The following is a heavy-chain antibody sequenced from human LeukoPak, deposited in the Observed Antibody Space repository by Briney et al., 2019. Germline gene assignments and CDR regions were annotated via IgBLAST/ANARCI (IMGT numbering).Heavy chain of an antibody. CDR3: ARDTTGYCSSTSCYSEGDY. Sequence: SQTLSLTCTVSGGSISSGGYCWSWIRQHPGKGLEWIGYIYYSGSTYYNPSLKSRVTISVDTSKNQFSLKLSSVTAADTAVYYCARDTTGYCSSTSCYSEGDYWGQGTLVTVSS. J-gene: IGHJ4*02. D-gene: IGHD2-2*01. V-gene: IGHV4-31*03. CDR2: IYYSGST. CDR1: GGSISSGGYC.